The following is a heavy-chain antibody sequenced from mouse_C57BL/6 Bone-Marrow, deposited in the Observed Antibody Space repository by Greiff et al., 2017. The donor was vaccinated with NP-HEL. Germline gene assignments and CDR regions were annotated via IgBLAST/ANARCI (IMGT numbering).Heavy chain of an antibody. D-gene: IGHD1-1*01. CDR3: ARHYYGSSYWYFDV. J-gene: IGHJ1*03. Sequence: EVHLVESGGGLVKPGGSLKLSCAASGFTFSDYGMHWVRQAPEKGLEWVAYIRGGRSTTYYATTVKGRFTISRDNAKNTLFLQMTSLRSEDTAMYYCARHYYGSSYWYFDVWGTGTTVTVSS. CDR1: GFTFSDYG. V-gene: IGHV5-17*01. CDR2: IRGGRSTT.